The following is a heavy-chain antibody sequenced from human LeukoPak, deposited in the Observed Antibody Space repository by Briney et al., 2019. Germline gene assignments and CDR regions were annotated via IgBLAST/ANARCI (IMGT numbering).Heavy chain of an antibody. CDR2: ISTSGSNT. J-gene: IGHJ4*02. CDR1: GFTFSNYA. D-gene: IGHD3-9*01. Sequence: GGSLRLSCAASGFTFSNYAMSWVRQAPGKGLEWVSTISTSGSNTYYADSVKGRFTIPRDNSKSTLYLQMNSLRADDTAVYYCARLPDILTGYYPTGLVYWGQGTLVTVSS. V-gene: IGHV3-23*01. CDR3: ARLPDILTGYYPTGLVY.